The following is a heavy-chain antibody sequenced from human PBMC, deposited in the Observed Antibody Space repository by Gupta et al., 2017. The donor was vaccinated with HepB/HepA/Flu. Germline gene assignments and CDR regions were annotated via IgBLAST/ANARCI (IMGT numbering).Heavy chain of an antibody. CDR1: GFTFSRYS. Sequence: EVQLVESGGGLVQPGGSLRLSCSASGFTFSRYSMNWVRQAPGKGLEWVSYISSSSTTIRYADSVKGRLTISRDNAKHSLHLQMNSLTDADTAVYYGARDGAGTGDYSYYYYMDVWGTGTTVTVSS. CDR3: ARDGAGTGDYSYYYYMDV. D-gene: IGHD3/OR15-3a*01. J-gene: IGHJ6*03. V-gene: IGHV3-48*02. CDR2: ISSSSTTI.